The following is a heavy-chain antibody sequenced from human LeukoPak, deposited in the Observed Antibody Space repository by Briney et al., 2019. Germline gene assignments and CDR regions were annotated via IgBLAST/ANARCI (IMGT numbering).Heavy chain of an antibody. CDR1: GFTFSPNA. Sequence: GGSLRLSCAASGFTFSPNAMIWVRQAPGKGLEWVSGIGGDGRTFYSPSVKGRFTISRDNSMNTLYLQMNTLEAEDTAIYYRAKDLHFWSAIDYWGLGTLVTVSS. V-gene: IGHV3-23*01. J-gene: IGHJ4*02. CDR3: AKDLHFWSAIDY. D-gene: IGHD3-3*02. CDR2: IGGDGRT.